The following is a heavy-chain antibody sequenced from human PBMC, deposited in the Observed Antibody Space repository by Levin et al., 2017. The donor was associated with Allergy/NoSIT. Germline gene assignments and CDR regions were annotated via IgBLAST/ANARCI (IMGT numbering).Heavy chain of an antibody. J-gene: IGHJ6*02. CDR3: ARVPLEGHQVLLPYYYYGMDV. Sequence: PGGSLRLSCKASGGTFSSYAISWVRQAPGQGLEWMGGIIPIFGTANYAQKFQGRVTITADESTSTAYMELSSLRSEDTAVYYCARVPLEGHQVLLPYYYYGMDVWGQGTTVTVSS. D-gene: IGHD3-10*01. CDR2: IIPIFGTA. V-gene: IGHV1-69*01. CDR1: GGTFSSYA.